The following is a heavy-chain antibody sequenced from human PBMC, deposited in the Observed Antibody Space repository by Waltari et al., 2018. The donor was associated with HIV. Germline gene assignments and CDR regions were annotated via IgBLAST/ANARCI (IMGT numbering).Heavy chain of an antibody. CDR1: GFPFFPYE. V-gene: IGHV3-48*03. CDR3: ASDDLNVRRAFDI. CDR2: LNGNRGTM. Sequence: EQLVESGGGLVRPGGSLRLSCVVYGFPFFPYEFHWVRQGPGNGSEGISYLNGNRGTMHYADSVKGRFTISRDNAKSSLYLQMRNLTVEDTAVYYCASDDLNVRRAFDIWGQGTMVTVSS. J-gene: IGHJ3*02. D-gene: IGHD3-10*01.